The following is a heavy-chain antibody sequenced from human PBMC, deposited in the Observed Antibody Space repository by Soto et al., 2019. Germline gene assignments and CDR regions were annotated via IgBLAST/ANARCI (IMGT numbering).Heavy chain of an antibody. J-gene: IGHJ4*02. CDR1: GGSIGSYY. CDR2: IYYSGST. CDR3: AREHSSGLGGFDY. V-gene: IGHV4-59*01. Sequence: SETLSLTCAVSGGSIGSYYWSWIRQPPGKGLEWIGYIYYSGSTNYNPSLKSRVTISVDTSKNQFSLKLSSVTAADTAVYYCAREHSSGLGGFDYWGQGTLVTVSS. D-gene: IGHD6-19*01.